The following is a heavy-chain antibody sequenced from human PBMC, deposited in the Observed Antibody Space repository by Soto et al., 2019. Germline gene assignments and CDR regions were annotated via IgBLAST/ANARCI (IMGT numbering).Heavy chain of an antibody. CDR2: ISAYNGNT. J-gene: IGHJ6*02. V-gene: IGHV1-18*01. CDR1: CYTFTSYF. Sequence: GASVKVSGKASCYTFTSYFITWVRQAPGQGLEWMGWISAYNGNTNYAQMLQGRVTMTTDTSTATAYMEMRSLRSDDTAVYYCARQNYYSGMDVWGQGTTVTVSS. CDR3: ARQNYYSGMDV.